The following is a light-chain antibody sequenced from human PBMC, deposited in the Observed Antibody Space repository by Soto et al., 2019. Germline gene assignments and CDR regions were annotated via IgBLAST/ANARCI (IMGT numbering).Light chain of an antibody. V-gene: IGLV2-11*01. Sequence: QSALTQPRSVSGSPGQSVTISCTGTSSDVGGYNFVYWYQQHPGKAPKLMICDVSKRPSGVPDRFSGSKSGNTASLTISGLQAEDEADYYCCSYAGSYTWVFGTGTKLTVL. CDR2: DVS. J-gene: IGLJ1*01. CDR3: CSYAGSYTWV. CDR1: SSDVGGYNF.